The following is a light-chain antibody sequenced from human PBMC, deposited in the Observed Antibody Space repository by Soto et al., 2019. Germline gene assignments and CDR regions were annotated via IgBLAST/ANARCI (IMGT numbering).Light chain of an antibody. CDR1: QSVSSSY. J-gene: IGKJ1*01. CDR2: RTS. V-gene: IGKV3-20*01. Sequence: IVLTQSPGTLSLSPGERATLFCRASQSVSSSYLAWYQQKPGQAPRLLIYRTSNRATGIPDRFSGSGSGTDFTLTISRLEPEDFAVYWCQQYDSSPRTFGQGTKVDIK. CDR3: QQYDSSPRT.